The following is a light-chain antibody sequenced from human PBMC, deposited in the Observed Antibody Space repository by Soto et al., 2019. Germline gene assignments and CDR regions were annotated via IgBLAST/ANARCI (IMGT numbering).Light chain of an antibody. CDR1: NSDVGGYKF. Sequence: QSALTQPASVSGSPGQSITISCTGTNSDVGGYKFVAWYQQHPGKAPNLMIYEVSNRPSGVSNRFPGSKSGTTASLTISGLQAEDEADYYCGSYTTSTNYVFGTGTKVTVL. V-gene: IGLV2-14*01. J-gene: IGLJ1*01. CDR2: EVS. CDR3: GSYTTSTNYV.